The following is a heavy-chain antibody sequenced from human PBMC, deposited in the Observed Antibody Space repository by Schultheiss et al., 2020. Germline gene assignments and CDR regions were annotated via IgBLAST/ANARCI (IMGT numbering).Heavy chain of an antibody. V-gene: IGHV3-7*01. Sequence: GGSLRLSCAASGFTFSSYGMSWVRQAPGKGLEWVANIKKDGGEKYSDYSVTGRFTISREKAEYSLYLQMHIMRPKDTDVYYCSSLMTTVTRGEYWGQGTLVTVSS. D-gene: IGHD4-17*01. CDR3: SSLMTTVTRGEY. J-gene: IGHJ4*02. CDR1: GFTFSSYG. CDR2: IKKDGGEK.